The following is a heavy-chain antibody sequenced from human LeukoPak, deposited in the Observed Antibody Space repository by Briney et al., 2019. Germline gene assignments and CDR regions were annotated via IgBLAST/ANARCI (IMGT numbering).Heavy chain of an antibody. J-gene: IGHJ6*03. Sequence: SETLSLTCAVYGGSFSGYYWSWIRQPPGKGLEWIGEINHSGSTNYNPSLKSRVTISVDTSKNQFSLKLSSVTAADTAVYYCARGRRTIFGVVIRYYYMGVWGKGTTVTVSS. CDR1: GGSFSGYY. CDR3: ARGRRTIFGVVIRYYYMGV. CDR2: INHSGST. V-gene: IGHV4-34*01. D-gene: IGHD3-3*01.